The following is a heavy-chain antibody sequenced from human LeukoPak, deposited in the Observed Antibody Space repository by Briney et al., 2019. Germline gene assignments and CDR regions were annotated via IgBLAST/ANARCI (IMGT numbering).Heavy chain of an antibody. V-gene: IGHV1-69*04. D-gene: IGHD3-22*01. Sequence: ASVKVSCKASGGTFISYAISWVRQAPGQGLEWMGRIIPILGIANYAQKFQGRVTITADKSTSTAYMELSSLRSEDTAVYYCARVGGYYYDSRVYFDYWGQGTLVTVSS. CDR3: ARVGGYYYDSRVYFDY. J-gene: IGHJ4*02. CDR1: GGTFISYA. CDR2: IIPILGIA.